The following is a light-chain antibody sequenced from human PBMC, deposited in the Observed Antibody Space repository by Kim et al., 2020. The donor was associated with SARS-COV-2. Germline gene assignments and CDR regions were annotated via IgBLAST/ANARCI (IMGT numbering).Light chain of an antibody. V-gene: IGLV3-1*01. J-gene: IGLJ2*01. CDR1: KLGDKY. CDR3: QAWDSSTVV. CDR2: QDS. Sequence: SYELTQPPSVSVSPGQTASITCSGDKLGDKYACWYQQKPGQSPVLVIYQDSKRTSGIPEQFSGSNSGNTATLTISGTQAMDEADYYFQAWDSSTVVFGGGTQLTVL.